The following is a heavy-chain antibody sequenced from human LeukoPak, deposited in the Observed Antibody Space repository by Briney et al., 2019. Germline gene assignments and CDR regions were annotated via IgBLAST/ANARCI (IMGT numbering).Heavy chain of an antibody. V-gene: IGHV1-24*01. CDR2: FDLEEGET. Sequence: ASVKVSCKVSGYTLTKSSMHWVRQAPGKGLEWMGGFDLEEGETIYAQKSQGRVTMTEDTSTDTAYMELSSLRSEDTAVYYCARGLGGSYPAYFDYWGQGTLVTVSS. J-gene: IGHJ4*02. CDR3: ARGLGGSYPAYFDY. CDR1: GYTLTKSS. D-gene: IGHD1-26*01.